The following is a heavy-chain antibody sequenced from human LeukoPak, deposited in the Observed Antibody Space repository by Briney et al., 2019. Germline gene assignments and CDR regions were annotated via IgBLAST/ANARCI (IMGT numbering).Heavy chain of an antibody. Sequence: GGSLRLSCAVSGFTFNNYAMGWVRQAPAKGLEWVSAIDGSGSSTYYADSVQGRFIISRDNSKNTLYLQMNSLKAEDTAAYYCAKYFYDSGSYSFDYWGQGALVTVSS. V-gene: IGHV3-23*01. D-gene: IGHD3-10*01. CDR1: GFTFNNYA. J-gene: IGHJ4*02. CDR2: IDGSGSST. CDR3: AKYFYDSGSYSFDY.